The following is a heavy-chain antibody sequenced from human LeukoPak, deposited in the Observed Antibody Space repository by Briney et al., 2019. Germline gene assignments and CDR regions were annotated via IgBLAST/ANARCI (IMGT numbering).Heavy chain of an antibody. CDR1: GGSISSYY. CDR3: ARGPNYYDSSGYWFDY. D-gene: IGHD3-22*01. CDR2: IYTSGST. V-gene: IGHV4-4*07. Sequence: SETLSLTCTVSGGSISSYYWSWIRQPAGKGLEWIGRIYTSGSTNYNPSLKSRVTISVDTSKNQFSLKLSSVTAADTAVYYCARGPNYYDSSGYWFDYWGQGTLVTVSS. J-gene: IGHJ4*02.